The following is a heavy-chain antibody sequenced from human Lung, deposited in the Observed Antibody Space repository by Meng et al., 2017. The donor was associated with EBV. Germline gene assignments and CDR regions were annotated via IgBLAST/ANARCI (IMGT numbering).Heavy chain of an antibody. CDR1: GYTFSSYG. CDR3: ARDLWPHIVVVTTPSEF. V-gene: IGHV1-18*01. J-gene: IGHJ4*02. Sequence: QVQLVQPGAEVKRPGASVKASCKASGYTFSSYGFTWVRQAPGQGLEWLGWISTYNDNPKYAQKVQGRVTMTADTSTSTAYMELRRLTSDDTAVYYCARDLWPHIVVVTTPSEFWGQGTLVTVS. CDR2: ISTYNDNP. D-gene: IGHD2-21*02.